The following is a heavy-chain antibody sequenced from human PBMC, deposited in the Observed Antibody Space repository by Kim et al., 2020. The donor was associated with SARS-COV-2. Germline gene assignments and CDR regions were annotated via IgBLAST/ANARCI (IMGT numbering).Heavy chain of an antibody. D-gene: IGHD3-10*01. CDR3: ASLRKRPKDAYYGSGRIRVAKEYYFDY. CDR2: INHSGST. V-gene: IGHV4-34*01. Sequence: SETLSLTCAVYGGSFSGYYWSWIRQPPGKGLEWIGEINHSGSTNYNPSLKSRVTISVDTSKNQFSLKLSSVTAADTAVYYCASLRKRPKDAYYGSGRIRVAKEYYFDYWGQGTLVTVSS. CDR1: GGSFSGYY. J-gene: IGHJ4*02.